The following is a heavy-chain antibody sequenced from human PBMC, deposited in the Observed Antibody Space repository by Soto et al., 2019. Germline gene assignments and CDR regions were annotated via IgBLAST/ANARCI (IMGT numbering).Heavy chain of an antibody. CDR3: ARRLVGDDGFDI. Sequence: GGSLRLSCAASGFTFSSYWMTWVRQAPGKGLEWVANIKQDGSAKYYVDSVKGRFTISRDNAKKSLYLQMNSLRVEDTAVYYCARRLVGDDGFDIWGQGTMVTVSS. CDR1: GFTFSSYW. V-gene: IGHV3-7*01. J-gene: IGHJ3*02. D-gene: IGHD1-26*01. CDR2: IKQDGSAK.